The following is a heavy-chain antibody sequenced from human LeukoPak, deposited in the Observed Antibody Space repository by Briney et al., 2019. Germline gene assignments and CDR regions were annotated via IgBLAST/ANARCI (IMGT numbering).Heavy chain of an antibody. Sequence: PGGSLRLSCDASGFIFSDYYMSWIRQAPGQALVWIAFISGSGASVQNANSMKGRFTISRDNAKNSLYLQMNSLRAEDTAVYYCARDQSDFWSIGYYYMDVWGKGTTVTVSS. CDR3: ARDQSDFWSIGYYYMDV. CDR1: GFIFSDYY. D-gene: IGHD3-3*01. V-gene: IGHV3-11*01. J-gene: IGHJ6*03. CDR2: ISGSGASV.